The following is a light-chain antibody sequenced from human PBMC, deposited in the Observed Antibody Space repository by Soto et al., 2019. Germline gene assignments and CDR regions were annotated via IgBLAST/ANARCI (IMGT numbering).Light chain of an antibody. CDR3: QTWGTGIVV. CDR2: LNSDGSH. V-gene: IGLV4-69*01. J-gene: IGLJ2*01. CDR1: SGHSSNA. Sequence: QSVLTQSPSASASLGASVNLTCTLSSGHSSNAIAWHQQQPEKGPRYLMKLNSDGSHSKGDGIPDRFSGSSSGAERYLTISRLQSEDEADYYCQTWGTGIVVFGGGTKLTVL.